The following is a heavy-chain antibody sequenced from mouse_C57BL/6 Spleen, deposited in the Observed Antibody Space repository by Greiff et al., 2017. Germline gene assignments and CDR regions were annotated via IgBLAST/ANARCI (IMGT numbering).Heavy chain of an antibody. V-gene: IGHV14-2*01. CDR3: AGHYGDYLWFAY. D-gene: IGHD2-13*01. CDR1: GFNIKDYY. CDR2: IDPEDGET. J-gene: IGHJ3*01. Sequence: VQLQQSGPELVKPGASVKLSCTASGFNIKDYYMHWVKQRTEQGLEWIGRIDPEDGETKYAPNFKGKATITADTSSNPAYMQLSSLTSEDTAVYYCAGHYGDYLWFAYWGQGTLVTVSA.